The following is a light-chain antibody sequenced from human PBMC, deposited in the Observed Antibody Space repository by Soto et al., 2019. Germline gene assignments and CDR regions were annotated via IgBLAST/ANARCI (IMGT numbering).Light chain of an antibody. V-gene: IGKV1-39*01. CDR3: QQYYSFPIT. CDR1: QSISSY. Sequence: DIQMNQSQSSLSASVGDRVTITCLASQSISSYLNWYQQKPGKAPKLLIYAASSLQSGVPSRFSGSGSGTDFTLTISCLQSEDFATYYCQQYYSFPITFGQGTLLEI. J-gene: IGKJ5*01. CDR2: AAS.